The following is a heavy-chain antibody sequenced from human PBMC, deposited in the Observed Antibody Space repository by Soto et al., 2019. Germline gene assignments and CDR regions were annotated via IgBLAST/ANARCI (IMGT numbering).Heavy chain of an antibody. Sequence: QVQLQESGPGLVKPSQTLSLTCTVSGGSISSGGYYWSWIRQHPGKGLEWLGYIYYRGSTYYNPSRKSQVTISVDTYKNQFSLKLSSVTAADTAVYYCARDRSGEASYYYYYGMDVWGQGTTVTVSS. CDR3: ARDRSGEASYYYYYGMDV. J-gene: IGHJ6*02. D-gene: IGHD3-10*01. V-gene: IGHV4-31*01. CDR2: IYYRGST. CDR1: GGSISSGGYY.